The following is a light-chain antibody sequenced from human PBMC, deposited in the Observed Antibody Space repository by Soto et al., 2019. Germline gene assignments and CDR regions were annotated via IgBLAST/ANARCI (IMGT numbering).Light chain of an antibody. CDR1: SSDAGRYNL. CDR2: EVT. Sequence: QSVLTQPASVSGSPGQSITISCTGNSSDAGRYNLVSWYQQHPGKAPKLMIYEVTKRSSGVSNRFSGSKSGRTASLTISGLQAEDEGDYYCCSYAGIEGFGNGTKGTVL. CDR3: CSYAGIEG. V-gene: IGLV2-23*02. J-gene: IGLJ1*01.